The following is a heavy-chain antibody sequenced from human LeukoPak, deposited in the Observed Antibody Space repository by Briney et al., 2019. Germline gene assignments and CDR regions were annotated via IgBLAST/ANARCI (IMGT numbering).Heavy chain of an antibody. J-gene: IGHJ6*02. CDR2: IYYSGST. V-gene: IGHV4-30-4*08. D-gene: IGHD3-22*01. CDR1: GGSISSGDYY. Sequence: SETLSLTCTVSGGSISSGDYYWSWIRQPPGKGLEWIGYIYYSGSTYYNPSLKSRVTISGDTSKNQFSLKLSSVTAADTAVYYCARDHPRYYYDTDGMDVWGQGTTVTVSS. CDR3: ARDHPRYYYDTDGMDV.